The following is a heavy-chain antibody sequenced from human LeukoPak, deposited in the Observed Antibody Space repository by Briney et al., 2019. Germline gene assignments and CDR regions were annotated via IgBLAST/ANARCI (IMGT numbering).Heavy chain of an antibody. CDR2: IYYSGST. D-gene: IGHD6-13*01. CDR3: ARVFGTYSSSWYLPDYYYYYMDV. Sequence: SETLSLTCTVSGGSISSSSYYWGWIRQPPGKGLEWIGSIYYSGSTNYNPSLKSRVTISVDTSKNQFSLKLSSVTAADTAVYYCARVFGTYSSSWYLPDYYYYYMDVWGKGTTVTVSS. V-gene: IGHV4-39*07. J-gene: IGHJ6*03. CDR1: GGSISSSSYY.